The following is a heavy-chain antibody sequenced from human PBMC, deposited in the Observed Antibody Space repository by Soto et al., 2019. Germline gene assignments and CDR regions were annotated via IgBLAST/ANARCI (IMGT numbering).Heavy chain of an antibody. V-gene: IGHV4-30-2*01. CDR3: ARVLNYYGSGSYPQVGFDP. CDR2: IYHSGST. CDR1: GGSISSGGYS. J-gene: IGHJ5*02. Sequence: SETLSLTCAVSGGSISSGGYSWSWIRQPPGKGLEWIGYIYHSGSTYYNPSLKSRVTISVDRSKNQFSLKLSSVTAADTAVYYCARVLNYYGSGSYPQVGFDPWGQGTLVTVSS. D-gene: IGHD3-10*01.